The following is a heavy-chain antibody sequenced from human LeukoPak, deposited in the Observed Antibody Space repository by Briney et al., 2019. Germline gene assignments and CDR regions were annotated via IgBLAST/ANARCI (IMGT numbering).Heavy chain of an antibody. CDR2: IYTSGST. CDR3: ARADRNIAARRSFDY. V-gene: IGHV4-4*07. CDR1: GGSISSYY. D-gene: IGHD6-6*01. J-gene: IGHJ4*02. Sequence: PSETLSLTCTVSGGSISSYYWSWIRQPAGKGLEWIGRIYTSGSTNYNPSLKSRATMSVDTSKNQFSLKLSSVTAADTAVYYCARADRNIAARRSFDYWGQGTLVTVSS.